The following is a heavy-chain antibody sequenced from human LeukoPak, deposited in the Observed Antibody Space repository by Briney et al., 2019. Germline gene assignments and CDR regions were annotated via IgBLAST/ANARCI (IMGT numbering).Heavy chain of an antibody. Sequence: AQSLSLTCAVYGGSFSSNYRSWVRQPPGKGLEWIGVINNSGSTNYNPSLKSRVTISVDTSKNQFSLKLNSVTAADTAVYYSARGAYADYARGANWFDPWGQGTLVTVSS. CDR2: INNSGST. CDR1: GGSFSSNY. V-gene: IGHV4-34*01. J-gene: IGHJ5*02. CDR3: ARGAYADYARGANWFDP. D-gene: IGHD4-17*01.